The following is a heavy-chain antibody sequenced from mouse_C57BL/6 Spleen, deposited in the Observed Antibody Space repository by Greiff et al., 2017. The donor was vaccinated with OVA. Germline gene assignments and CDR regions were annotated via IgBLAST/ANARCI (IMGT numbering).Heavy chain of an antibody. Sequence: EVKLVESGGGLVQPGGSLSLSCAASGFTFTDYYMSWVRQPPGKALEWLGFIRNKANGYTTEYSASVKGRFTISRDNSQSILYLQMNALRAEDSATYYCASLYGEAMDYWGQGTSVTVSS. CDR3: ASLYGEAMDY. D-gene: IGHD1-1*01. CDR1: GFTFTDYY. CDR2: IRNKANGYTT. J-gene: IGHJ4*01. V-gene: IGHV7-3*01.